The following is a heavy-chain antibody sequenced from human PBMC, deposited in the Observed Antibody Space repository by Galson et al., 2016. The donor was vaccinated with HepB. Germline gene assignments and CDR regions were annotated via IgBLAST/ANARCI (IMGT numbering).Heavy chain of an antibody. CDR3: AKGRERYYYDSTAFDY. CDR1: GFTFSSYG. D-gene: IGHD3-22*01. CDR2: ISYDENHN. Sequence: SLRLSCAASGFTFSSYGMHWVRQAPGKGLEWVAGISYDENHNVQADSVKDRFTISRDNATNTLFLQMNSLRPQDTAVYFCAKGRERYYYDSTAFDYWGQGTLVTVSS. V-gene: IGHV3-30*18. J-gene: IGHJ4*02.